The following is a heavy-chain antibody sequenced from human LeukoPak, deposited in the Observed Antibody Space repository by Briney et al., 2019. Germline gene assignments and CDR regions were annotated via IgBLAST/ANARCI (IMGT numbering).Heavy chain of an antibody. CDR2: MNPNSGNT. CDR3: ARDHTSPHYYEYYYYYYGMDV. CDR1: GYTFTSYD. J-gene: IGHJ6*02. V-gene: IGHV1-8*01. D-gene: IGHD1-26*01. Sequence: GASVKVSCKASGYTFTSYDINWVRQATGQGLEWMGWMNPNSGNTGYAQKFQGRVTITADESTSTAYMELSSLRSEDTAVYYCARDHTSPHYYEYYYYYYGMDVWGQGTTVTVSS.